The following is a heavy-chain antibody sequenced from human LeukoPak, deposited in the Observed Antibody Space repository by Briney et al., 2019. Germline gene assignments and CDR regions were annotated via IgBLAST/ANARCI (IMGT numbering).Heavy chain of an antibody. D-gene: IGHD3-22*01. J-gene: IGHJ4*02. CDR2: IGGSGGST. V-gene: IGHV3-23*01. CDR3: AKDCYYDSSGYGFDY. CDR1: GFTFSSYA. Sequence: PGGSLRLSCAASGFTFSSYAMSWVRQAPGKGLEWVSAIGGSGGSTYYADSVKGRFTISRDNSKNTLYLQMNSLRAEDTAVYYCAKDCYYDSSGYGFDYWGQGTLVTVSS.